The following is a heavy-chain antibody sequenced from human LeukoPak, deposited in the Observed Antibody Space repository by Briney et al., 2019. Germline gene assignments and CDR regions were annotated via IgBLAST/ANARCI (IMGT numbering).Heavy chain of an antibody. CDR1: GYTFTSYY. CDR3: ARDRTSTVATPSDAFDI. D-gene: IGHD4-23*01. Sequence: ASVKVSCKASGYTFTSYYMHWVRQAPGQGLEWMGIINPSGGSTSYAQKFQGRVTMTTDTSTSTAYMELKSLRSDDTAVYYCARDRTSTVATPSDAFDIWGQGTMVTVSS. V-gene: IGHV1-46*01. J-gene: IGHJ3*02. CDR2: INPSGGST.